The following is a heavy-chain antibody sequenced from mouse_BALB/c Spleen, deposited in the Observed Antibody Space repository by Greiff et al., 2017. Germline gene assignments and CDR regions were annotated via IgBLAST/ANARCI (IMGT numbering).Heavy chain of an antibody. D-gene: IGHD2-1*01. V-gene: IGHV1-80*01. CDR2: IYPGDGDT. J-gene: IGHJ2*01. CDR1: GYAFSSYW. Sequence: VQLQQSGAELVRPGSSVKISCKASGYAFSSYWMNWVKQRPGQGLEWIGQIYPGDGDTNYNGKFKGKATLTADKSSSTAYMQLSSLTSEDSAVYFGARNGNYTAYFDYWGQGTTLTVSA. CDR3: ARNGNYTAYFDY.